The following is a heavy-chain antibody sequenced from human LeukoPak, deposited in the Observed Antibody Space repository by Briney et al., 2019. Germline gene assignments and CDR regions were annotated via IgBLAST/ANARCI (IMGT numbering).Heavy chain of an antibody. V-gene: IGHV4-59*01. CDR3: ARVVRGVVTSNWFDP. CDR1: GDSLNTYY. J-gene: IGHJ5*02. Sequence: SETLSLTCTVSGDSLNTYYWTWIRQTPGKELEWIGFVASSGTSNYNPSLKSRVVISIDTSKSQFSLALTSVTPADTAVYYCARVVRGVVTSNWFDPWGQGTLVSVSS. D-gene: IGHD2-21*02. CDR2: VASSGTS.